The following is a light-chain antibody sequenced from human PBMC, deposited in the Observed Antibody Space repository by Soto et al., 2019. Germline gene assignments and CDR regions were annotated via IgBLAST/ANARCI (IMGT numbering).Light chain of an antibody. V-gene: IGLV1-40*01. Sequence: QAVVTQPPSVSGAPGQRVTISCTGSSSNIGAGYDVHWYQQLPGRAPKLLIYGNTNRPSGVPDRFSGSKSGTSASLAITGLHAEDEADYYCLSFDSSLSVVFGGGTKVTVL. CDR1: SSNIGAGYD. CDR3: LSFDSSLSVV. CDR2: GNT. J-gene: IGLJ2*01.